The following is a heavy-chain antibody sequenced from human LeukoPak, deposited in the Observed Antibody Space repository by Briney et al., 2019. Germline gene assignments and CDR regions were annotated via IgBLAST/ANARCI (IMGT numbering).Heavy chain of an antibody. CDR2: INPNSSDT. CDR3: ASRGGSGKYDFDF. D-gene: IGHD3-10*01. Sequence: GASVKVSCKASGYTFTGYFMHWVRQAPGQGLEWMGWINPNSSDTNYAQKFQGRVTMTRDTSVSTAYLELSSLRYDDTAVYYCASRGGSGKYDFDFGGQGTLVTVSS. CDR1: GYTFTGYF. J-gene: IGHJ4*02. V-gene: IGHV1-2*02.